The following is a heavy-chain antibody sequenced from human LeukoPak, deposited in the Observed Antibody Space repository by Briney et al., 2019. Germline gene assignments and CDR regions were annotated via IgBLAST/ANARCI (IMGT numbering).Heavy chain of an antibody. CDR2: IKQDGSQK. J-gene: IGHJ5*02. D-gene: IGHD2-15*01. CDR1: GFTFTNYW. Sequence: GGSLRLSCSASGFTFTNYWMSWVRQAPGKGLEWVATIKQDGSQKYYVDSVKGRFTISRDNAKNSLYLQMSSLRGEDTAVYYCGRPPLRYCSGGSCSFDPWGQGTLVTVSS. V-gene: IGHV3-7*01. CDR3: GRPPLRYCSGGSCSFDP.